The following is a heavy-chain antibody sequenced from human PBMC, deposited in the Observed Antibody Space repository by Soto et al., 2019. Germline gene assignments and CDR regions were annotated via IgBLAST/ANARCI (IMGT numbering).Heavy chain of an antibody. CDR2: ISPYTGNT. D-gene: IGHD3-16*01. J-gene: IGHJ6*02. V-gene: IGHV1-18*01. Sequence: QVQLVQSGDEVKKPGASVKVSCKASGYIFVNYGIAWVRQAPGQGLEWMGWISPYTGNTHSATQVQGRLTMTTDTYTSTAYMDLGSLTSDDTAVYYCVMVDNYVTPTPQDVWGQGTTVPVSS. CDR1: GYIFVNYG. CDR3: VMVDNYVTPTPQDV.